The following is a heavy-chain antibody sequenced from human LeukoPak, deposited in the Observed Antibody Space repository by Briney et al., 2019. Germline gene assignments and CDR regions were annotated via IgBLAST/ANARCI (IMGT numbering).Heavy chain of an antibody. CDR3: ARVTTIFGVVTILDY. CDR2: INPNSGGT. V-gene: IGHV1-2*06. Sequence: GASVKVSCKASGYTFTGYYMHWVRQAPGQGLEWMGRINPNSGGTNYAQKFQGRVTMTRDTSISTAYMELSRLRSDDTAVYYRARVTTIFGVVTILDYWGQGTLVTVSS. CDR1: GYTFTGYY. J-gene: IGHJ4*02. D-gene: IGHD3-3*01.